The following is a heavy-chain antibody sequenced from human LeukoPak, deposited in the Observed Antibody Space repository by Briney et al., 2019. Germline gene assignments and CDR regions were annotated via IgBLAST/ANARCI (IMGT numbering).Heavy chain of an antibody. J-gene: IGHJ3*02. D-gene: IGHD3-10*01. V-gene: IGHV1-18*01. Sequence: ASVKVSCRASDYTFTTYGISWVRQAPGQGLEWMGWISTYNGKTNYAQKFQGRVTMTRDTSISTAYMELSRLRSDDTAVYYCARDQGAVVLWFGESYDAFDIWGQGTMVTVSS. CDR1: DYTFTTYG. CDR2: ISTYNGKT. CDR3: ARDQGAVVLWFGESYDAFDI.